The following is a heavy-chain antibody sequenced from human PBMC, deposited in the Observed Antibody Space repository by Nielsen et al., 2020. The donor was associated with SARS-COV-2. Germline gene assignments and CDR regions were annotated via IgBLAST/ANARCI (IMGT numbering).Heavy chain of an antibody. J-gene: IGHJ4*02. CDR3: AKDVWSGAHQIGPDH. Sequence: GESLKISCAASGFTFANYGIHWVRQVAGRGLEWVAIVSRDGSDTFYVDSVKGRFTISRDNSKNTVYLQMNSLRAEDTAVYHCAKDVWSGAHQIGPDHWGQGTLVTVSS. CDR2: VSRDGSDT. D-gene: IGHD3-3*01. CDR1: GFTFANYG. V-gene: IGHV3-30*18.